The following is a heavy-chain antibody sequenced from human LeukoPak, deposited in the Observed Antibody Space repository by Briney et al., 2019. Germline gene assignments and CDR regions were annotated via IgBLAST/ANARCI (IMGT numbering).Heavy chain of an antibody. CDR2: INHSGST. D-gene: IGHD6-13*01. V-gene: IGHV4-34*01. J-gene: IGHJ5*02. CDR1: GGSFSGYY. CDR3: ARGYSSSWYIIRSWFDP. Sequence: PSETLSLTCAVYGGSFSGYYWSWIRQPPGKWLEWIGEINHSGSTNYNPSLKSRVTISVDTSKNQFSLKLSSVTAADTAVYYCARGYSSSWYIIRSWFDPWGQGTLVTVSS.